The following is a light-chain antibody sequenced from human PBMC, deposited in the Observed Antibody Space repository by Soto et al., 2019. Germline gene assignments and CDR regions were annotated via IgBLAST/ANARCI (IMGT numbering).Light chain of an antibody. CDR3: QSYDSNNQNVV. Sequence: NFMLTQPHSVSESPGKTVTISCTRSSGSIASNYVQWYQQRPGSAPTTVISEDNQRPSGVPDRFSGSIDSSSNSASLTISGLKTEDEADYCCQSYDSNNQNVVFGGGTKVTVL. J-gene: IGLJ2*01. V-gene: IGLV6-57*04. CDR1: SGSIASNY. CDR2: EDN.